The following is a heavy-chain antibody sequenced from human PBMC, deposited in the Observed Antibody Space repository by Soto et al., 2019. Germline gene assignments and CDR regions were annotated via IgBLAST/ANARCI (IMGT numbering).Heavy chain of an antibody. J-gene: IGHJ4*02. CDR1: GYSFTSYW. V-gene: IGHV5-10-1*01. CDR3: ARLAVSYDILTGYYTPSAFDY. CDR2: IDPSDSYT. D-gene: IGHD3-9*01. Sequence: PAESLKISCKGSGYSFTSYWISWVRQMPGKGLEWMGRIDPSDSYTNYSPSFQGHVTISADKSISTAYLQWSSLKASDTAMYYCARLAVSYDILTGYYTPSAFDYWGQGTLVTVSS.